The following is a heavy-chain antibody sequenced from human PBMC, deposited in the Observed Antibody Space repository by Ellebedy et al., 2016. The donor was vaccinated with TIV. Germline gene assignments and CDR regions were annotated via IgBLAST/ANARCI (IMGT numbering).Heavy chain of an antibody. CDR1: GFTLSLYW. V-gene: IGHV3-7*01. J-gene: IGHJ6*02. CDR3: ARAAHFYAYGMDV. D-gene: IGHD3-3*02. CDR2: IKYDGSEK. Sequence: GGSLRLXCASSGFTLSLYWMSWVRLAPGKGLEWVANIKYDGSEKYYVDSVKGRFTISRDNAKSSLSLQMNSLRVEDTAVYYCARAAHFYAYGMDVWGQGTTVTVS.